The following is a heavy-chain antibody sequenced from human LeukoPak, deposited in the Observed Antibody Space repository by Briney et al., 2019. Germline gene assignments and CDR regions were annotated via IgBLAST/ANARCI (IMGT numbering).Heavy chain of an antibody. J-gene: IGHJ4*02. CDR2: ISASGTTI. CDR3: ARDSRGWYGMVDY. D-gene: IGHD6-19*01. V-gene: IGHV3-48*03. CDR1: GFNFGTYE. Sequence: GGSLRLSCAASGFNFGTYEMNCVRQAPGKGLEWVSYISASGTTIYCADSLKGRFTISRDNTKNSLYLQMHSLRAEDTAVYYCARDSRGWYGMVDYWGQGTLVTVFS.